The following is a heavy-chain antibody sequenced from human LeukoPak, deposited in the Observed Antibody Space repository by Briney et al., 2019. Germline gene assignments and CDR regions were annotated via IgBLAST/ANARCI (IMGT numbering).Heavy chain of an antibody. J-gene: IGHJ4*01. D-gene: IGHD3-3*01. V-gene: IGHV3-23*01. CDR3: ANQDDFWSGYYFDY. CDR1: GFTFSSYA. Sequence: GGSLRLSCAASGFTFSSYALSWVRQAPGKGLEWVSAIGGSGGSTYYADSVKGRFTISRDNSKNTLYLQTNSLRAEDTAVYYCANQDDFWSGYYFDYWGQGTLVTVSS. CDR2: IGGSGGST.